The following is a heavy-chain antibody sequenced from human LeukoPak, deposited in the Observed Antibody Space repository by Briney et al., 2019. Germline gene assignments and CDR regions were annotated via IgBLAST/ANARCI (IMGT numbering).Heavy chain of an antibody. J-gene: IGHJ4*02. V-gene: IGHV1-24*01. CDR1: GYTLTELS. CDR3: AKPTYSSGWYYFDY. CDR2: FDPEDGET. Sequence: GASVKVSCKVSGYTLTELSMHWVRQAPGKGLEWMGGFDPEDGETIYAQKFQGRVTMTEDTSTDTAYMELSSLRSEDTAVYYCAKPTYSSGWYYFDYWGQGTLVTVSS. D-gene: IGHD6-19*01.